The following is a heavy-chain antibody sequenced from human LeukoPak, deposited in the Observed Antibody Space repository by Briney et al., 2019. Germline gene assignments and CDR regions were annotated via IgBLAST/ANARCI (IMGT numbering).Heavy chain of an antibody. V-gene: IGHV4-39*01. CDR2: IYYSGNT. CDR3: ARFQQLVQSVDY. Sequence: SETLSLTCTVSGDSISRSSYYWGWIRQPPGKGLEWIGSIYYSGNTYYNPSLKRRVTISVDTSKNQFSLKLRSVTAADTAVYYCARFQQLVQSVDYWGQGTLVTVSS. CDR1: GDSISRSSYY. D-gene: IGHD6-13*01. J-gene: IGHJ4*02.